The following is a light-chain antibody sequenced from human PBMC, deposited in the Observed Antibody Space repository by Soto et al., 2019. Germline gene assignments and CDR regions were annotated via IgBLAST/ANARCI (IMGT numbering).Light chain of an antibody. Sequence: EIVLTQSPATLSVSPGERAALSCRASQSVSNNLAWYQQKPGQPPSLLIFGASTRATGIPARFSGSGSEAEFALTISTLQSEDFAVYYCQQYSVWPLTFGGGTKVDIK. CDR2: GAS. V-gene: IGKV3D-15*01. J-gene: IGKJ4*01. CDR3: QQYSVWPLT. CDR1: QSVSNN.